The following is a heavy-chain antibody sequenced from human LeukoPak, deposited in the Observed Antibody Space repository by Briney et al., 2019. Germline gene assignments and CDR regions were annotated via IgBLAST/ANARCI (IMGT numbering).Heavy chain of an antibody. V-gene: IGHV3-30*18. CDR1: GFTFSNYG. Sequence: GGSLRLSCAASGFTFSNYGMHWVRQAPGKGLEWVADISYDGNNKYYADSVKGRFTISRDNSKNTLYLQMNSLRAEDTAVYYCAKAPSSGWLSYFDYWGQGTLVTVSS. CDR2: ISYDGNNK. D-gene: IGHD6-19*01. CDR3: AKAPSSGWLSYFDY. J-gene: IGHJ4*02.